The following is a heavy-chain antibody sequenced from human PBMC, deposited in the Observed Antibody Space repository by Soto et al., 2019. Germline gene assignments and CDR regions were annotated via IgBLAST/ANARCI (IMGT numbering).Heavy chain of an antibody. CDR3: ARYKSDIDMPILYYFDY. D-gene: IGHD5-12*01. CDR2: IYNSGST. V-gene: IGHV4-31*03. Sequence: SETLSLTCSVSRGSITSSGYYWSWIRQHPGKGLEWIGDIYNSGSTHYNPSLKSRVSILLDTSSNKFSLKLTSVTAAGTAVYYCARYKSDIDMPILYYFDYWGQGTVVTVSS. CDR1: RGSITSSGYY. J-gene: IGHJ4*02.